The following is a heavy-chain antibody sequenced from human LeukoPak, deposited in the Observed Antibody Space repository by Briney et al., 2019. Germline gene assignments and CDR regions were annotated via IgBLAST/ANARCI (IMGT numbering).Heavy chain of an antibody. V-gene: IGHV3-7*04. CDR1: GFTFTRYW. CDR3: ARDPRGPAYSDY. CDR2: INQDGSEK. Sequence: PGGSLRLSCAASGFTFTRYWMSWVRRAPGKGLEWVANINQDGSEKYYVDSVKGRFTISRDNANNSLYLQVNSLRAEDTAVYYCARDPRGPAYSDYWGQGTLVTVSS. J-gene: IGHJ4*02. D-gene: IGHD2-21*01.